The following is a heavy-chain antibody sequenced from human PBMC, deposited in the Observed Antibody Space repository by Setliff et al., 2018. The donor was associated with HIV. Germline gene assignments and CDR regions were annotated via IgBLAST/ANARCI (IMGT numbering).Heavy chain of an antibody. CDR2: IIPILGIA. CDR1: GGTFSSYA. Sequence: SVKVSCKASGGTFSSYAISWVLQAPGQGLEWMGGIIPILGIANYAQKFQGRVTITADKPTSTAYMELSSLRSEDTAVYSCAVGRRYSSGWFHGVGSNCFDPWGQGTLVTVSS. V-gene: IGHV1-69*10. CDR3: AVGRRYSSGWFHGVGSNCFDP. D-gene: IGHD6-19*01. J-gene: IGHJ5*02.